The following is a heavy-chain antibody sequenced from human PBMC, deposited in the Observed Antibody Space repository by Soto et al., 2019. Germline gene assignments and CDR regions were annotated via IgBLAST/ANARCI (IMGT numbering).Heavy chain of an antibody. D-gene: IGHD2-8*01. CDR3: ARGFRNGFNV. CDR1: GFTFSGYS. J-gene: IGHJ6*02. Sequence: EVQLVESGGGLDKPGGSLRLSCVASGFTFSGYSINWVRQAPGKGLEWVSYISGPSIYIYYADSVKGRFTISRDNAKSAVNLQMNSLRAEDTAVYYCARGFRNGFNVWGQGTTVSVSS. V-gene: IGHV3-21*01. CDR2: ISGPSIYI.